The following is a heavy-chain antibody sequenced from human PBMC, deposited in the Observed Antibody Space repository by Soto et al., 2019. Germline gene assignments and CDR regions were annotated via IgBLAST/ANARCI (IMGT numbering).Heavy chain of an antibody. V-gene: IGHV1-69*13. CDR2: IIPIFGTA. CDR3: AREYCDNIRCYHHDY. CDR1: GGTFSSYA. J-gene: IGHJ4*02. D-gene: IGHD2-2*01. Sequence: SVKVSCKASGGTFSSYAISWVRQAPGQGLEWMGGIIPIFGTANYAQKFQGRVTITADESTSTAYMELSSLRSEDTAVYYCAREYCDNIRCYHHDYWGQGTLITVSS.